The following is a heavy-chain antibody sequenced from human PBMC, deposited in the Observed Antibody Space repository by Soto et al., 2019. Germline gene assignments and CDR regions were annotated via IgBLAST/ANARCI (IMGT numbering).Heavy chain of an antibody. CDR2: IYSGGST. CDR1: GFTVSSNY. J-gene: IGHJ4*02. Sequence: GGSLRLSCAASGFTVSSNYMSWVRQAPGKGLEWVSVIYSGGSTYYADSVKGRFTISRDNSKNTLYLQMNSLRAEDTAVYYCARVRSGSYFDYWGQGTLVTVSS. V-gene: IGHV3-53*01. CDR3: ARVRSGSYFDY. D-gene: IGHD1-26*01.